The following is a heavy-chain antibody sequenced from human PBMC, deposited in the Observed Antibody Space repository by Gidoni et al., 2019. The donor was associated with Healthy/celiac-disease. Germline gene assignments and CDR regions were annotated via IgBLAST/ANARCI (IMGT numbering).Heavy chain of an antibody. CDR2: IWDDGSNK. V-gene: IGHV3-33*01. D-gene: IGHD3-10*01. J-gene: IGHJ4*02. CDR1: GFTFSRYG. CDR3: ARGGALWFGELGFYFDY. Sequence: QVQLVESGGGVVQHGRSLRLSCAASGFTFSRYGMHWVRQAPGKGLGWVAVIWDDGSNKYYADSVKGRFTISRDNSKNTLYLQMNSLRAEDTAVYYCARGGALWFGELGFYFDYWGQGTLVTVSS.